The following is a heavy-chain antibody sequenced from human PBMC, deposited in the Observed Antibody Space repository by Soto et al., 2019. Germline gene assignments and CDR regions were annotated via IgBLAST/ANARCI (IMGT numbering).Heavy chain of an antibody. D-gene: IGHD6-19*01. V-gene: IGHV3-21*01. CDR2: ISSSSSYI. CDR3: ARALPQWLLDY. Sequence: GVSLRLSCGASGFTFSSYSMNWVRQAPGKGLEWVSSISSSSSYIYYADSVKGRFTISRDNAKNSLYLQMNSLRAEDTAVYYCARALPQWLLDYWGQGTLVTVSS. CDR1: GFTFSSYS. J-gene: IGHJ4*02.